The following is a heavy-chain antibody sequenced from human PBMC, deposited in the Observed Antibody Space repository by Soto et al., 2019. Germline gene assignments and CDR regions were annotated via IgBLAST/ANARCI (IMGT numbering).Heavy chain of an antibody. CDR2: INPSGGST. CDR1: GYTFTSYY. J-gene: IGHJ4*02. Sequence: ASVKVSCKASGYTFTSYYMHWVRQAPGQGLEWMGIINPSGGSTSYAQKFQGRVTMTRNTSMSTVYMELSSLESDDTAVYYCARNRRETGDFDYWGQGTLVTVSS. V-gene: IGHV1-46*01. D-gene: IGHD7-27*01. CDR3: ARNRRETGDFDY.